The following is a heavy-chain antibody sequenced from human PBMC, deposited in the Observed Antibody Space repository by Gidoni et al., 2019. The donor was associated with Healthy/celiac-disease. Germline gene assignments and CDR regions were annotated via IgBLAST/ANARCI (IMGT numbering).Heavy chain of an antibody. Sequence: EVQLLESGGGLVQPGGSLRLSCAASGFTFSSSAMSWVRQAPGKGLEWVSAISGSGGSTYYADSVKGRFTISRDNSKNTLYLQMNSLRAEDTAVYYCAKDARTTESKTYYDILTGYYKPPDTYHYGMDVWGQGTTVTVSS. CDR1: GFTFSSSA. D-gene: IGHD3-9*01. CDR2: ISGSGGST. V-gene: IGHV3-23*01. CDR3: AKDARTTESKTYYDILTGYYKPPDTYHYGMDV. J-gene: IGHJ6*02.